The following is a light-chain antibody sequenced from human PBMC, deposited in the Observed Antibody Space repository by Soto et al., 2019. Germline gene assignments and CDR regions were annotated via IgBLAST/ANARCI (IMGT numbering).Light chain of an antibody. V-gene: IGKV3-15*01. CDR1: QSVSSN. CDR3: QQYNNWPTVT. Sequence: EIVMTQSPATLSVSPGERATLSCRASQSVSSNLASYQQKPGQAPRLLIYGASTRATGIPARFSGSGSGTEFTLTISSLQSEDFAVYYCQQYNNWPTVTFGQGTRLEIK. CDR2: GAS. J-gene: IGKJ5*01.